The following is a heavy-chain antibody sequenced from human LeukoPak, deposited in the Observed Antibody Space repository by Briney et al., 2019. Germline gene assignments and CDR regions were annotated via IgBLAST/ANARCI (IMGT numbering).Heavy chain of an antibody. J-gene: IGHJ4*02. Sequence: PGGSLRLSCAASGFTFSNYAMSWVRQAPGQGLEWVANIKYDGSEEYYADSVKGRFTISRDNAKNSLSLQMNYVRAGDTAIYYCAYTNHLTYWGQGALVTVSS. CDR1: GFTFSNYA. D-gene: IGHD3-16*01. CDR3: AYTNHLTY. V-gene: IGHV3-7*01. CDR2: IKYDGSEE.